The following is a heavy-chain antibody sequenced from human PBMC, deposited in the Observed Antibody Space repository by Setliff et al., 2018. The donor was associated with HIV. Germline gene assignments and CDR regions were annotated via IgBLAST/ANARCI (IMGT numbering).Heavy chain of an antibody. CDR3: ARHHNTMVRGVAYFQH. J-gene: IGHJ1*01. Sequence: PLETLSLTCTVSGGSIIGSSYYWGWIRQPPGKGLEWIGTMYYRGTTYNNPSLKSRVTFSADTSKKQFSLKLSSVIAADTAVYYCARHHNTMVRGVAYFQHWGQGTLVTAPQ. D-gene: IGHD3-10*01. V-gene: IGHV4-39*01. CDR2: MYYRGTT. CDR1: GGSIIGSSYY.